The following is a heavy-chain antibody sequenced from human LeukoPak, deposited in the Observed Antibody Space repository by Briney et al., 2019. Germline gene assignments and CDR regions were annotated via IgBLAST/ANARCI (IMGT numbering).Heavy chain of an antibody. CDR2: IRYDGSDK. V-gene: IGHV3-30*02. D-gene: IGHD3-3*01. Sequence: GGSLRLSCAASGFTFSNYGMHWVRQVPGKGLEWVAFIRYDGSDKYYADSVKGRFTISRDNSKNTLYIQMNSLRVEDTAMYYCAKGQLFGDYWGQGTLVTVSS. J-gene: IGHJ4*02. CDR3: AKGQLFGDY. CDR1: GFTFSNYG.